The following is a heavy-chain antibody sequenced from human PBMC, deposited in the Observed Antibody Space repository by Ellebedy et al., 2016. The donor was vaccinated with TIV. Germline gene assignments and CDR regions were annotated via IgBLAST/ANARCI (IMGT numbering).Heavy chain of an antibody. V-gene: IGHV4-34*01. CDR3: ARALSSGTYEWGY. CDR1: GGSFSGYY. Sequence: SETLSLTCAVYGGSFSGYYWSWIRQPPGKGLEWIGEINHSGSTNYNPSLKSRVTISVDTSKNQFSLKLSSVTAADTAVYYCARALSSGTYEWGYWGQGTLVTVSS. J-gene: IGHJ4*02. D-gene: IGHD1-26*01. CDR2: INHSGST.